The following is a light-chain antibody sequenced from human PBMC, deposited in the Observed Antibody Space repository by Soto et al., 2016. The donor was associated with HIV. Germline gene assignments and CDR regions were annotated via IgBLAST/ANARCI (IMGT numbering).Light chain of an antibody. Sequence: SSELTQDPAVSVALGQTVRITCQGDSLRRDFAAWYQQKPGQAPMLVIFGKNTGPQGSQTDSLAPAQERIFLTITGAQAEDEADYYCHSRDASGHHVVFGGGTRLTV. CDR3: HSRDASGHHVV. V-gene: IGLV3-19*01. CDR1: SLRRDF. CDR2: GKN. J-gene: IGLJ2*01.